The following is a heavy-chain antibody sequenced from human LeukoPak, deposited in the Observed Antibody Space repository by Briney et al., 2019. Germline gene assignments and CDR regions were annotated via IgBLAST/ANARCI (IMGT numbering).Heavy chain of an antibody. V-gene: IGHV4-39*02. CDR2: VYYGRSP. J-gene: IGHJ4*02. D-gene: IGHD6-25*01. CDR3: ARSSGTGTFSY. CDR1: GDSISRSTYN. Sequence: SETLSLTCTVSGDSISRSTYNWAWIRQPPGKGLEWIGSVYYGRSPYYNPSLESRATISVDTSKNHFSLKMSSVTAADTAVYYCARSSGTGTFSYWGQGTLVTVSS.